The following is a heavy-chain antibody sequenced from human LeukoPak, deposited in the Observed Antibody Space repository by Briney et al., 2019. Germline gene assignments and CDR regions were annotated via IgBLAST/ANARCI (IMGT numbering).Heavy chain of an antibody. Sequence: PSETLSLTCTVSGGPISSSSYYWGWIRQPPGKGLEWIGSIYYSGSTYYNPSLKSRVTISVDTSKNQFSLKLSSVTAADTAVYYCASRLRSLVVVPAAMDYWGQGTLVTVSS. D-gene: IGHD2-2*01. J-gene: IGHJ4*02. V-gene: IGHV4-39*01. CDR1: GGPISSSSYY. CDR3: ASRLRSLVVVPAAMDY. CDR2: IYYSGST.